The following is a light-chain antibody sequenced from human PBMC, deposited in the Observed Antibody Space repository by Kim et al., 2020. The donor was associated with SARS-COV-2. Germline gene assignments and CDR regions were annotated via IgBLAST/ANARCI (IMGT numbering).Light chain of an antibody. V-gene: IGKV3-20*01. J-gene: IGKJ4*01. CDR1: QSIDSRY. CDR3: QQYGRSPPVS. Sequence: PGERAALSCRARQSIDSRYLAWYQQKSGQAPRLLIYGTSTRATGIPDRFIGSGSGTDFTLTIRRLEPDDFAVYYCQQYGRSPPVSFGGGTKVDIK. CDR2: GTS.